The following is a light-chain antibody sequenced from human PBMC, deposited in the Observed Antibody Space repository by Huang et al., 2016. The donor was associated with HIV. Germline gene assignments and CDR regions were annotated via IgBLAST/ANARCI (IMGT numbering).Light chain of an antibody. CDR2: DAS. V-gene: IGKV3-11*01. CDR3: QQRSAWPLT. CDR1: QSVSTF. Sequence: EIVLTQSPATLSLYPGERATVSCRASQSVSTFFAWYQQRPGQAPRLLIYDASYSATCVPPRFSGSGSGTDFTLTINGLEPEDFAVYYCQQRSAWPLTCGGGTKVEI. J-gene: IGKJ4*01.